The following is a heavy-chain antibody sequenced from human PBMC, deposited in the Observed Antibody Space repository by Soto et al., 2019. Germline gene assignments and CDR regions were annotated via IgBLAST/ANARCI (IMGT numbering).Heavy chain of an antibody. Sequence: PGESLKISCKGSGYSFSIYCIGWVLQMPGKGLEWMGFIYPGDSDTRYSPSFQGQVTISADKSISTAYLQWSSLKASDTAMYYCVRGPDYVMPLDYWGQGTLVTVSS. V-gene: IGHV5-51*01. CDR3: VRGPDYVMPLDY. J-gene: IGHJ4*02. D-gene: IGHD3-10*02. CDR1: GYSFSIYC. CDR2: IYPGDSDT.